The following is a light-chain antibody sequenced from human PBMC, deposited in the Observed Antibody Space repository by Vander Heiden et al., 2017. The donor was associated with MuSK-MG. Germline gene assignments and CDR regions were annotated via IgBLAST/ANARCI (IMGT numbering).Light chain of an antibody. Sequence: SALTQPASVSGSPGPSITISCTGTSSDGGGYTSVSWYQQHPGKAPKLMIYDVRNRPSVVSNRFSGSKSGNTASLTISGLQAEDEADYYCSSYTSSSTLEGYVFGTGTKVTVL. CDR3: SSYTSSSTLEGYV. J-gene: IGLJ1*01. CDR2: DVR. CDR1: SSDGGGYTS. V-gene: IGLV2-14*03.